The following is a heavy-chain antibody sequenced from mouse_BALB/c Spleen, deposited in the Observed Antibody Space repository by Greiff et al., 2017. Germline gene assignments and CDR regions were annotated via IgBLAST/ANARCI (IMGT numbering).Heavy chain of an antibody. CDR3: ARDRRLVN. CDR2: ISDGGSYT. Sequence: EVQLVESGGGLVKPGGSLKLSCAASGFTFSDYYMYWVRQTPEKRLEWVATISDGGSYTYYPDSVKGRFTIARDNATNNLYLQMSSLKSEDTAMYYCARDRRLVNWGQGTLVTVSA. CDR1: GFTFSDYY. V-gene: IGHV5-4*02. D-gene: IGHD6-2*01. J-gene: IGHJ3*01.